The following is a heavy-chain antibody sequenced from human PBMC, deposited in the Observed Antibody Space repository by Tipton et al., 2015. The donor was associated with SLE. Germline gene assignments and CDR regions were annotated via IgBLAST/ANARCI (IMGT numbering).Heavy chain of an antibody. J-gene: IGHJ4*02. CDR2: INHSGST. D-gene: IGHD3-16*01. CDR1: GGSFSGYY. V-gene: IGHV4-34*01. Sequence: TLSLTCAVYGGSFSGYYWSWIRQPPGKGLEWIGEINHSGSTNYNPSLKSRVTISVDTSKNQFSLKLSSVTAADTAVYYCARERGTPYYFDYWGQGTLVTVSS. CDR3: ARERGTPYYFDY.